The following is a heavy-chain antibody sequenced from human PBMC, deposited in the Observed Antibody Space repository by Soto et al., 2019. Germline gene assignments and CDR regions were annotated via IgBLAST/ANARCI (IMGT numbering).Heavy chain of an antibody. CDR1: GGSISSYY. J-gene: IGHJ6*02. CDR2: IYYSGST. V-gene: IGHV4-59*12. CDR3: ARDGIVVVPAALYYYYGMDV. D-gene: IGHD2-2*01. Sequence: SETLSLTCTVSGGSISSYYWSWIRQPPGKGLEWIGYIYYSGSTNYNPSLKSRVTISVDTSKNQFSLKLSSVTAADTAVYYCARDGIVVVPAALYYYYGMDVWGQGTTVTVSS.